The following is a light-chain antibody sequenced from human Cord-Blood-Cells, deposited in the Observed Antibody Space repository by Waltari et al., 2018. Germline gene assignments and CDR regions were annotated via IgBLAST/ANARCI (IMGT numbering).Light chain of an antibody. Sequence: DIQITQSPSTLSASVAERVTITCRASQSISSRLAWYQQKPGKAPKLLIYKASSLESGVPSRFSGSGSGTEFTLTISSLQPDDFATYYCQQYNSYSPWTFGQGTKVEIK. CDR1: QSISSR. CDR3: QQYNSYSPWT. CDR2: KAS. J-gene: IGKJ1*01. V-gene: IGKV1-5*03.